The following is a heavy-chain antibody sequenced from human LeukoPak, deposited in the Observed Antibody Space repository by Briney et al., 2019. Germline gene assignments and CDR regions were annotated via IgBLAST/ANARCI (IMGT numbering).Heavy chain of an antibody. J-gene: IGHJ4*02. V-gene: IGHV1-2*02. Sequence: GASVKVSCKASGYTFTRHYLHWVRQAPGQGLEWMGWINPNKGGTKYAQKFQGRVTMTRDTPISTAYMELSRLSPDDTAVYYCPITTTTAAAGLDYWGQGTLVTVSS. CDR2: INPNKGGT. D-gene: IGHD6-13*01. CDR1: GYTFTRHY. CDR3: PITTTTAAAGLDY.